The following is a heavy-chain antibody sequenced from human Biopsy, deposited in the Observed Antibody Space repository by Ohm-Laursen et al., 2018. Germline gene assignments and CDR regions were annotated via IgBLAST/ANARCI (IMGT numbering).Heavy chain of an antibody. CDR3: ALAAAQTVTHFDY. CDR1: GFTFSIYW. J-gene: IGHJ4*02. D-gene: IGHD4-17*01. CDR2: ISGNSDII. V-gene: IGHV3-23*01. Sequence: SLRLSCAASGFTFSIYWMHWFRQAPGKGLEWVSTISGNSDIIYDTDSVKGRFTISRDNSKNTLYLQMNSLRADDTAVYYCALAAAQTVTHFDYWGQGTLVTVSS.